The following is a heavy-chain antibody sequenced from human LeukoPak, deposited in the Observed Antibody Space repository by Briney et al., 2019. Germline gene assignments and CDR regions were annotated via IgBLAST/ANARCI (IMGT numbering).Heavy chain of an antibody. J-gene: IGHJ4*02. V-gene: IGHV4-4*07. CDR3: ARTPLGWLFHYLDY. CDR2: IYTSGST. D-gene: IGHD3-3*01. Sequence: SETLSLTCTVSGGSISSYYWRWIRQPAGKGLEWIGRIYTSGSTNYNPSLKSRVTMSVDTSKNQFSLKLSSVTAADTAVYYCARTPLGWLFHYLDYWGQGTLVTVSS. CDR1: GGSISSYY.